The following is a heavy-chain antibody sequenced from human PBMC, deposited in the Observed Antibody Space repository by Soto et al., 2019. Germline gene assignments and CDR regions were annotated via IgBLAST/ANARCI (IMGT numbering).Heavy chain of an antibody. Sequence: QVQLVQSGAEVKKPGSSVKVSCKAPGGTFSTYAISWVRQAPGQGLEWMGGVIPIFGTPKYAQKFQGRVTITADESTSTGYMELRSLRSEDTGVYCWARSQGGSSSLDIYYYYYYRMYVWGEGTTVTVSS. CDR2: VIPIFGTP. CDR1: GGTFSTYA. J-gene: IGHJ6*04. V-gene: IGHV1-69*01. D-gene: IGHD2-15*01. CDR3: ARSQGGSSSLDIYYYYYYRMYV.